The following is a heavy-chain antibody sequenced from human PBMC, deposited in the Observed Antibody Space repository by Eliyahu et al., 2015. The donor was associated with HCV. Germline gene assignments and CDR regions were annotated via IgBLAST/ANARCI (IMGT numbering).Heavy chain of an antibody. CDR1: GGSISSSSYY. CDR2: IYYSGST. CDR3: ARHVSLYDYVWGSYRSLIDY. V-gene: IGHV4-39*01. Sequence: QLQLQESGPGLVKPSETLSLTCTVSGGSISSSSYYWGWIRQPPGKGLEWIGSIYYSGSTYYNPSLKSRVTISVDTSKNQFSLKLSSVTAADTAVYYCARHVSLYDYVWGSYRSLIDYWGQGTLVTVSS. D-gene: IGHD3-16*02. J-gene: IGHJ4*02.